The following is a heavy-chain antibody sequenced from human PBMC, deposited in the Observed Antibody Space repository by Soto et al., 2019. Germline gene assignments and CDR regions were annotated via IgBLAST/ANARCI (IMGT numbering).Heavy chain of an antibody. CDR2: IGGGGDT. CDR1: GVTFNTYT. CDR3: AKERHPDGIWSYDF. V-gene: IGHV3-23*01. Sequence: EVQLLESGGHLVQSGGSLRLSCTASGVTFNTYTMNWVRQAPGKGLEWVSGIGGGGDTYYADSVKGRFTISRDNSKNMLLLHMNSLRVEDTAVYYCAKERHPDGIWSYDFWGQGTLATVSS. D-gene: IGHD1-26*01. J-gene: IGHJ4*02.